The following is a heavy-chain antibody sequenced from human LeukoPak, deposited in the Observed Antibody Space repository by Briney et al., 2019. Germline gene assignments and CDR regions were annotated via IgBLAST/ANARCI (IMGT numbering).Heavy chain of an antibody. Sequence: SETLSLTCIVSGASISSYYWSWIRQPPGKGLEWIGYVSYSGSANYNPSLKSRVTISIDTSKNQFSLKLSSVTTADTALYYCAKYIRDSGTYNFDYWGQGILVTVSS. D-gene: IGHD5-24*01. CDR2: VSYSGSA. CDR1: GASISSYY. J-gene: IGHJ4*02. CDR3: AKYIRDSGTYNFDY. V-gene: IGHV4-59*01.